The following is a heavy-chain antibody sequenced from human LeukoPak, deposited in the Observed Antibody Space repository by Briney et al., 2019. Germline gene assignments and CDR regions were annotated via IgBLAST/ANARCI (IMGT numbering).Heavy chain of an antibody. CDR2: IASDGSST. D-gene: IGHD6-13*01. V-gene: IGHV3-74*01. Sequence: GGSLRLSCAASGFTFSSYWMNWVRQAPGKGLVWVSRIASDGSSTTYADSVKGRFSISRDNAKNTLYLQMNSLRDEDTAMYYCARGSQQLVIDYWGQGTLVTVSS. CDR1: GFTFSSYW. CDR3: ARGSQQLVIDY. J-gene: IGHJ4*02.